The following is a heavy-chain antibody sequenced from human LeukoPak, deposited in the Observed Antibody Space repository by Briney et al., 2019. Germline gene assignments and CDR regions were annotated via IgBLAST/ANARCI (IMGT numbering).Heavy chain of an antibody. CDR3: AREGGHGSGSYLDN. J-gene: IGHJ4*02. D-gene: IGHD3-10*01. CDR2: ISYDGSNK. CDR1: GFTFSSYA. Sequence: GRSLRLSCAASGFTFSSYAIQWVRQAPGKGLEWVAVISYDGSNKYYADSVKGRFTISRDNSKNTLFLQMNSLRAEDTALYYCAREGGHGSGSYLDNWGQGTLVTVSS. V-gene: IGHV3-30-3*01.